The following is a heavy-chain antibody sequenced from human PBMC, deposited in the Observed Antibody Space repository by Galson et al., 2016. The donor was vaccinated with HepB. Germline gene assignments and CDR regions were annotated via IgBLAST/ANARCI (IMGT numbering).Heavy chain of an antibody. CDR1: RFSLSAHW. CDR3: ARDGNPGGYFDY. CDR2: IKQDGSET. D-gene: IGHD1-1*01. V-gene: IGHV3-7*01. Sequence: SLRLSCAASRFSLSAHWMSWVRQAPGKGLGWVANIKQDGSETYFVDSVKGRFTISRDNAENSLYLQMNSLRAEDTAVYYCARDGNPGGYFDYWGQGTLVTVSS. J-gene: IGHJ4*02.